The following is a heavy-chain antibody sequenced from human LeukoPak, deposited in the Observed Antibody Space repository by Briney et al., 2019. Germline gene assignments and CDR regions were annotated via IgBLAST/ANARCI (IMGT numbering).Heavy chain of an antibody. V-gene: IGHV1-69*13. Sequence: GASVKVSCKASGGTFSSYAISWVRQAPGQGLEWMGGIIPIFGTANYAQKFQGRVTITADESTSTAYMELSSLRSEDTAVYYCATYQEGYSSGWYYFDYRGQGTLVTVSS. CDR2: IIPIFGTA. CDR1: GGTFSSYA. J-gene: IGHJ4*02. D-gene: IGHD6-19*01. CDR3: ATYQEGYSSGWYYFDY.